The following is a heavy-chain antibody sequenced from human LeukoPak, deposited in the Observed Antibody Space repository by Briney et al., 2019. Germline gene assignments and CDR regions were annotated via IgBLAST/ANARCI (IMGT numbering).Heavy chain of an antibody. V-gene: IGHV4-59*01. D-gene: IGHD2-2*01. CDR1: GGSISSYY. CDR2: IYYSGST. CDR3: ARGQLQLV. Sequence: SETLSLTCTVSGGSISSYYWSWVRQPPGKGLEWIGYIYYSGSTNYNPSLKSRVTISVDTSKNQFSLKLSSVTAADTAVYYCARGQLQLVWGQGTLVTVSS. J-gene: IGHJ4*02.